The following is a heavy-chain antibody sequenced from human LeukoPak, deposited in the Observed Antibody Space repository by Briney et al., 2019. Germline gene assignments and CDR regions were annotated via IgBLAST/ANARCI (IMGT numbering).Heavy chain of an antibody. CDR2: ISDDGSNK. CDR3: ARDPTSRAGTGSMPTY. Sequence: GRSLRLSCAASGFTLSSYAMHWVRQAPGKGLEWMALISDDGSNKYYADSVKGRFTISRDNSKNTLYLQMNSLRAEDTAVYYCARDPTSRAGTGSMPTYWGQGTLVTVSS. D-gene: IGHD1-26*01. CDR1: GFTLSSYA. V-gene: IGHV3-30-3*01. J-gene: IGHJ4*02.